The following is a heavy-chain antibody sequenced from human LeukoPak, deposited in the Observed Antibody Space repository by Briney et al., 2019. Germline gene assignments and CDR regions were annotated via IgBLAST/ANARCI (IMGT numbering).Heavy chain of an antibody. Sequence: SETLSLTCTVSGGSMDTYYWSWIRQPPAKGLEWIGYIYYTGSVHYNPSLKSRVTISLDTPKNQFSLRLTSVTAADTAIYFCAGGMGATTVDYWGQGVLVTVSS. CDR2: IYYTGSV. CDR1: GGSMDTYY. D-gene: IGHD1-26*01. CDR3: AGGMGATTVDY. J-gene: IGHJ4*02. V-gene: IGHV4-59*08.